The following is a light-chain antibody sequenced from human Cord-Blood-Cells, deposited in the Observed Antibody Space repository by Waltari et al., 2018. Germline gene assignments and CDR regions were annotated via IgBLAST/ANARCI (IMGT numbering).Light chain of an antibody. CDR2: WAA. J-gene: IGKJ1*01. V-gene: IGKV4-1*01. CDR3: QQYYSTPT. CDR1: QSVLYSSNNKNY. Sequence: DILMTQSPDSLAVSLGERATINRKSSQSVLYSSNNKNYFAWYQQKPGQPPKLLIYWAATRESGVPDRCSGSESGTDFTRTISSLQAEDVAVYYCQQYYSTPTFGQGTKVEIK.